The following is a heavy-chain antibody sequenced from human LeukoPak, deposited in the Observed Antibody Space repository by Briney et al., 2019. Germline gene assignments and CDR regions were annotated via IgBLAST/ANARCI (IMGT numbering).Heavy chain of an antibody. CDR1: GFTFTTYA. CDR3: AKATPILGAAAYYFDY. D-gene: IGHD1-26*01. CDR2: LSPSGVRT. Sequence: GGSLRLSCAASGFTFTTYAMSWVRHAPGKELEWVSTLSPSGVRTYYTDSVKGRFTISRDNSKNTLYLQMNSLRAEDMAVYYCAKATPILGAAAYYFDYWGQGTLVTVSS. V-gene: IGHV3-23*01. J-gene: IGHJ4*02.